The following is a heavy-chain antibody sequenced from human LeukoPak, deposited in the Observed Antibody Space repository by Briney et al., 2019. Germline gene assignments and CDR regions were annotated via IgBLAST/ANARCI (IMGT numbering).Heavy chain of an antibody. CDR2: IYRSGST. CDR3: ARYGSGSYYTADY. V-gene: IGHV4-59*08. J-gene: IGHJ4*02. Sequence: PSETLSLTCTVSGGSISSYYWSWIRQPPGKGLEWIGYIYRSGSTNYNPSLKSRVTISVDTSKNQFSLKLSSVTAADTAAYYCARYGSGSYYTADYWGQGTLVTVSS. CDR1: GGSISSYY. D-gene: IGHD3-10*01.